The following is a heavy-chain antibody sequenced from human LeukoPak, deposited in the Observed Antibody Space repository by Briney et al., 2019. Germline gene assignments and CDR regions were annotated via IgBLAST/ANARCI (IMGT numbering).Heavy chain of an antibody. J-gene: IGHJ6*02. Sequence: SETLSLTCIVSGGSISRYYWSWIRQPPGTGLEWIGYIYYSGGTNYNPSLKSRVTISVDTSKNQFSLKLSSVTAADTAVYYCARQVGYCSGGSCSPYYYGMDVWGQGTTVTVSS. CDR3: ARQVGYCSGGSCSPYYYGMDV. D-gene: IGHD2-15*01. V-gene: IGHV4-59*08. CDR2: IYYSGGT. CDR1: GGSISRYY.